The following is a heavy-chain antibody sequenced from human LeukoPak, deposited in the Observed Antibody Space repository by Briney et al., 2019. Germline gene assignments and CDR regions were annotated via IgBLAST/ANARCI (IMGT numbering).Heavy chain of an antibody. CDR2: IYYSGST. V-gene: IGHV4-39*01. J-gene: IGHJ4*02. CDR1: GGSISSSSYY. CDR3: ARHFAPNPTISLEFDY. D-gene: IGHD3-3*01. Sequence: KAPETLSLTCTVSGGSISSSSYYWGWIRQPPGKGLEWIGSIYYSGSTYYNPSLKSRVTISVDTSKNQFSLKLSSVTAADTAVYYCARHFAPNPTISLEFDYWGQGTLVIVSS.